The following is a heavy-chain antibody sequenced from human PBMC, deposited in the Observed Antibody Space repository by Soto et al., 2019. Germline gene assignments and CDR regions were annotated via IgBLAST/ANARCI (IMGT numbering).Heavy chain of an antibody. Sequence: GGSLRLSCEASGFTFINYAMSWVRQAPGKGLEWVSGIDDGGASTYYADSMKGRFTISRDNSKNTLYLQMNGLRVEDTAVYYCAKDVYRSCTMPCFDIWGQGTLVTVSS. V-gene: IGHV3-23*01. CDR1: GFTFINYA. CDR3: AKDVYRSCTMPCFDI. D-gene: IGHD2-2*01. J-gene: IGHJ5*02. CDR2: IDDGGAST.